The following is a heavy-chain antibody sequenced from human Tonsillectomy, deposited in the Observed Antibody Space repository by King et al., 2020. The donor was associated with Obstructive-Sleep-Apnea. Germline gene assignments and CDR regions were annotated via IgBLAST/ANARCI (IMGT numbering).Heavy chain of an antibody. Sequence: QITLKESGPTLVKPTQTLTLTCPFFGFSLSTRGVGWGWIRQPPGKALEWLALIYWDDDKRYNPSLKSRLAITKDTSRNQVVLTLTNMDPVYTPTYYCAHRRALPYYFDYWGQGTLVTVSS. CDR2: IYWDDDK. J-gene: IGHJ4*02. CDR1: GFSLSTRGVG. V-gene: IGHV2-5*02. CDR3: AHRRALPYYFDY.